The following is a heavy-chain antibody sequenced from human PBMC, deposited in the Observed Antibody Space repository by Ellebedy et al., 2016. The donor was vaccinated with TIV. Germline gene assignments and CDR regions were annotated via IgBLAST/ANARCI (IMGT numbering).Heavy chain of an antibody. V-gene: IGHV4-59*01. CDR1: GGSISSYY. J-gene: IGHJ6*02. Sequence: MPSETLSLTCTVSGGSISSYYWSWIRQPPGKGLEWIGYIYYSGSTNYNPSLKSRVTISVDTSKNQFSLKLSSVTAADTAVYYCARDTAKAAANLGYYGLDVWGQGTTVTVSS. CDR3: ARDTAKAAANLGYYGLDV. D-gene: IGHD6-13*01. CDR2: IYYSGST.